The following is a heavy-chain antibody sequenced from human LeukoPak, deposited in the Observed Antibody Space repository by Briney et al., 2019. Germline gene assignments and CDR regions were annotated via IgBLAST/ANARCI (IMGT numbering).Heavy chain of an antibody. CDR3: ARVGGIGNSPFDY. D-gene: IGHD1-26*01. CDR2: IIPIFGTA. Sequence: SVKVSCKASGGTFSSYAISWVRQAPGQGLEWVGGIIPIFGTANYAQKFQGRVTITTDESTGTAYMELSSLRSDDTAVYYCARVGGIGNSPFDYWGQGTLVTVSS. V-gene: IGHV1-69*05. J-gene: IGHJ4*02. CDR1: GGTFSSYA.